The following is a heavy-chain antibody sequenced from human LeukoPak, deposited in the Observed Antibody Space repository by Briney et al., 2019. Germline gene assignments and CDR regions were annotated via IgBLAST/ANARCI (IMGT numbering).Heavy chain of an antibody. D-gene: IGHD2-2*02. Sequence: ASVTVSCKASGYTFSTYCISWVRQAPGQGMEGIGWISGYNGHTKYPQRLQGRVTMTTDTSTSTAYMELRSLRSDDTAVYYCARRDCSSTSCYTNWFDPWGQGTLVTVSS. V-gene: IGHV1-18*01. CDR3: ARRDCSSTSCYTNWFDP. CDR1: GYTFSTYC. J-gene: IGHJ5*02. CDR2: ISGYNGHT.